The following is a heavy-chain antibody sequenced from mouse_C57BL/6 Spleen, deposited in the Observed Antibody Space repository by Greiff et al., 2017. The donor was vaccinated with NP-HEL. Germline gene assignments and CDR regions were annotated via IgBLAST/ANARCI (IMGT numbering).Heavy chain of an antibody. CDR1: GYTFTSYW. D-gene: IGHD4-1*01. J-gene: IGHJ2*01. CDR3: ARCWGGVYYFDY. CDR2: IHPNSGST. V-gene: IGHV1-64*01. Sequence: QVQLQQPGAELVKPGASVKLSCKASGYTFTSYWMHWVKQRPGQGLEWIGMIHPNSGSTNYNEKFKSKATLTVDKSSSTAYMQLSSLTSEDSAVYYCARCWGGVYYFDYWGQGTTLTVSS.